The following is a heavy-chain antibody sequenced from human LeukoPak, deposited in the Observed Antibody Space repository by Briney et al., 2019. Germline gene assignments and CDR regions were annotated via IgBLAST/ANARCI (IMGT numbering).Heavy chain of an antibody. V-gene: IGHV1-18*01. CDR3: ARDRHLLQDIVVVPAAL. CDR2: ISAYNGNT. Sequence: GASVKVSCKASGYTFTSYGISWVRQAPGQGLEWMGWISAYNGNTNYAQKLQGRVTMTTDTSTSTAYMELRSLRSDDTAVYYCARDRHLLQDIVVVPAALWGQGTLVTVSS. D-gene: IGHD2-2*01. J-gene: IGHJ4*02. CDR1: GYTFTSYG.